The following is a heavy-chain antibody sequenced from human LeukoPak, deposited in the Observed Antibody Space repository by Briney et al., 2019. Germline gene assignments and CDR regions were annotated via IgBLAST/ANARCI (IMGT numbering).Heavy chain of an antibody. D-gene: IGHD7-27*01. CDR2: IYYSGST. CDR3: ASLFSPWGHFDY. V-gene: IGHV4-39*01. J-gene: IGHJ4*02. CDR1: GGSVSSRTYY. Sequence: SETLSLTCTVSGGSVSSRTYYWGWIRQPPGKGLEWIGSIYYSGSTYYNPSLKSRVTISVDTSKNQFSLKLSSVTAADTAVYYCASLFSPWGHFDYWGQGTLVTVSS.